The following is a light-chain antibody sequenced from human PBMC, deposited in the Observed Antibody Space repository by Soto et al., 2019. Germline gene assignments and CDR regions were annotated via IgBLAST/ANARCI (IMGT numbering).Light chain of an antibody. CDR1: SSDVDNYGY. J-gene: IGLJ1*01. CDR3: SSYTTGPTVV. Sequence: QSALTQPPSASGSPGQSVTISFTGISSDVDNYGYVSWFQQHPGKDPTLIIYQVTKRPSGVPDRFSASKSGNTASLTVSGLQAVGEADYYCSSYTTGPTVVFGTGTKLTVL. CDR2: QVT. V-gene: IGLV2-8*01.